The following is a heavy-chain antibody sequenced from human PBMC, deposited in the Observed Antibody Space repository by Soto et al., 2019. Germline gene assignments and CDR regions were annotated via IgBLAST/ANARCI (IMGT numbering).Heavy chain of an antibody. J-gene: IGHJ5*02. Sequence: EVQLVQSGGGSDQPGGSLRLSCAASGFTFTNYWMHWVRQVPGKGLVWVSRIDGVGTGTSYSDSVRGRFTISRDNAENMLYLQMNSLRAEDTAVYYCTTVLESWGQGTLVTVSS. D-gene: IGHD1-1*01. V-gene: IGHV3-74*01. CDR1: GFTFTNYW. CDR2: IDGVGTGT. CDR3: TTVLES.